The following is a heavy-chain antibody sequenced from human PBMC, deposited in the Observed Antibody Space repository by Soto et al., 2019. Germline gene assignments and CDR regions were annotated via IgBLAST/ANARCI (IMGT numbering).Heavy chain of an antibody. CDR3: AKDRRPNYYYGMDV. D-gene: IGHD6-25*01. J-gene: IGHJ6*02. Sequence: QVQLVESGGGVVQPGRSLRLSCAASGFTFSSYGMHWVRQAPGKGLEWVAVISYDGSNKYYADSMKGRFTISRDNSKNTLYLRMNSLRAEDTAVYYCAKDRRPNYYYGMDVWGQGTTVTVSS. CDR1: GFTFSSYG. CDR2: ISYDGSNK. V-gene: IGHV3-30*18.